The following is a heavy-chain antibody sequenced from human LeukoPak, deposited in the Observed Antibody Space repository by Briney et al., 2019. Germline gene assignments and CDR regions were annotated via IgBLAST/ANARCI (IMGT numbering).Heavy chain of an antibody. D-gene: IGHD3-10*01. CDR2: IYPGDSDT. Sequence: GESLKISCKGSGYTFTSYWIGWVRQMPGKGLEWMGIIYPGDSDTRYSPSFQGQVTISADKSISTAYLQWSSLKASDTAMYYCASRVSDYGSGTFESDAFDIWGQGTMVTVSS. J-gene: IGHJ3*02. CDR1: GYTFTSYW. V-gene: IGHV5-51*01. CDR3: ASRVSDYGSGTFESDAFDI.